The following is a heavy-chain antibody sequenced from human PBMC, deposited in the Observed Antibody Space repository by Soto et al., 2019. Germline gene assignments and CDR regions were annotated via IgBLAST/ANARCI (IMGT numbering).Heavy chain of an antibody. V-gene: IGHV1-69*12. CDR3: ARPTLEYYYDNCGYSSDY. CDR1: GGTFSTYV. CDR2: IIPIFGTP. Sequence: QVQLVQSGAEVKKPGSSVKVSCKASGGTFSTYVITWVRQAPGQGLEWMGGIIPIFGTPHYAQKFQGRASITADENTSKAYLELSSMRSDDTAVYYCARPTLEYYYDNCGYSSDYWGQGTLVTVPS. D-gene: IGHD3-22*01. J-gene: IGHJ4*02.